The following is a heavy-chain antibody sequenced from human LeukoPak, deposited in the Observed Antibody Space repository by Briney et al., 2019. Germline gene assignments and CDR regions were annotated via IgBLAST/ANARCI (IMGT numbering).Heavy chain of an antibody. CDR2: IYYSGST. Sequence: SETLSLTCTVSGGSISSSSYYWGWIRQPPGKGLEWIGSIYYSGSTYYNPSLKSRVTISVDTSKNQFSLKLSSVTAADTAVYYCARVKQQPVDYWGQGTLVTVSS. CDR3: ARVKQQPVDY. D-gene: IGHD6-13*01. V-gene: IGHV4-39*07. CDR1: GGSISSSSYY. J-gene: IGHJ4*02.